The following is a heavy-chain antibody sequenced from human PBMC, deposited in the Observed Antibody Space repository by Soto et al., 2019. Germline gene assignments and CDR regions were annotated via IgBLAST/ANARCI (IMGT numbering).Heavy chain of an antibody. Sequence: EVLLVGSGGGLVKPRGSLRISCAASGFTFRNYNMNWVRQAPGKGLEWVSSISSSSSYIYYADSMKGRFTISRDNAKNSLYLQMNSLRAEDTAVYYCARTLGNRNDVGYFDSWGQGTLVTVSS. D-gene: IGHD1-20*01. CDR1: GFTFRNYN. CDR3: ARTLGNRNDVGYFDS. CDR2: ISSSSSYI. J-gene: IGHJ4*02. V-gene: IGHV3-21*06.